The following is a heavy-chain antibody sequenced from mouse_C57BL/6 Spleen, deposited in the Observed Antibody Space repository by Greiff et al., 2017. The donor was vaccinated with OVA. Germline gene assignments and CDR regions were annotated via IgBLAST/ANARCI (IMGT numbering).Heavy chain of an antibody. Sequence: EVHLVESGAGLVKPGGSLKLSCAASGFTFSSYAMSWVRQTPEKRLEWVAYISSGGDYIYYADTVKGRFTISRDNARNTLYLQMSSLKSEDTAMYYCTRDLVYYGNHYYAMDYWGQGTSVTVSS. V-gene: IGHV5-9-1*02. J-gene: IGHJ4*01. CDR3: TRDLVYYGNHYYAMDY. D-gene: IGHD2-1*01. CDR1: GFTFSSYA. CDR2: ISSGGDYI.